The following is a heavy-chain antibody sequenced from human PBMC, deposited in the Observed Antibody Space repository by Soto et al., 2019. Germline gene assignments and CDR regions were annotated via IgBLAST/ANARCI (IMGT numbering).Heavy chain of an antibody. CDR1: GFPFSSYW. J-gene: IGHJ4*02. Sequence: VQLVESGGDLVQRGGSLRLSCAASGFPFSSYWMHWVRHTPGKGLDWVARISGDGVTTYYADSVTGRFTVSRDNAKNTLSLQISGLRAEGTAVYYCAREYYGLLTGYYTDYWGQGTLVSVSS. D-gene: IGHD3-9*01. CDR2: ISGDGVTT. CDR3: AREYYGLLTGYYTDY. V-gene: IGHV3-74*01.